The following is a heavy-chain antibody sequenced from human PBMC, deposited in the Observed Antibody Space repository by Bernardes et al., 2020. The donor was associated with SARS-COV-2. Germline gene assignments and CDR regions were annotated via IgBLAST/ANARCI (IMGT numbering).Heavy chain of an antibody. Sequence: LRLSCGASGFTFSNYVMAWVRQAPGKGLECVSVIRGTSANTYYADSVKGRFTVSRDNSKNTLYLQMDSLRVDDTALYYCAKKSSGWSTPGTLHHWGQGILVTVSS. J-gene: IGHJ4*02. CDR2: IRGTSANT. CDR1: GFTFSNYV. V-gene: IGHV3-23*01. D-gene: IGHD6-19*01. CDR3: AKKSSGWSTPGTLHH.